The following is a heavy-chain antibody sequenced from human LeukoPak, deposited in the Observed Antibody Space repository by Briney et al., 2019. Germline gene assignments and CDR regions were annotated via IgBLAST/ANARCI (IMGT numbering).Heavy chain of an antibody. Sequence: PGGSLRLSCAASGFTFSSYAMSWVRQAPGKRLEWVSTSSSGGSTYFADSVKGRFTISRDNSKNTLYLQMNSLRAEDTAVYYCAKDGMYSSSSSYYFDYWGQGTLVTVSS. V-gene: IGHV3-23*01. CDR1: GFTFSSYA. CDR2: SSSGGST. J-gene: IGHJ4*02. CDR3: AKDGMYSSSSSYYFDY. D-gene: IGHD6-6*01.